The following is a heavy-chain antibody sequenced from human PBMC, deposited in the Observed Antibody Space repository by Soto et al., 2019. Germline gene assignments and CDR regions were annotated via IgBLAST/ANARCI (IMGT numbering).Heavy chain of an antibody. V-gene: IGHV5-51*01. CDR1: GYSFTSYW. J-gene: IGHJ6*02. Sequence: PGESLKISCKGSGYSFTSYWIGWVRQMPGKGLEWMGIIYPGDSDTRYSPSFQGQVTISADKSISTAYLQWSSLKASDTAMYYCERTYYDFWSGFPMDVWGQGTTVPVSS. CDR3: ERTYYDFWSGFPMDV. CDR2: IYPGDSDT. D-gene: IGHD3-3*01.